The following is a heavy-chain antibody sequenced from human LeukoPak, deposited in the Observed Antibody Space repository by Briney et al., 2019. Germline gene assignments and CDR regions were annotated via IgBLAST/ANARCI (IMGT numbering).Heavy chain of an antibody. J-gene: IGHJ4*02. CDR1: GYSFNSYW. V-gene: IGHV5-51*01. D-gene: IGHD5-12*01. CDR3: ARLPGIVATIERYFDY. Sequence: GESLKISCKGSGYSFNSYWIGWVRQMPGKGLEWMGIICPGDSDTRYSPSFQGQVTISADKSISTAYLQWSSLKASDTAMYYCARLPGIVATIERYFDYWGQGTLVTVSS. CDR2: ICPGDSDT.